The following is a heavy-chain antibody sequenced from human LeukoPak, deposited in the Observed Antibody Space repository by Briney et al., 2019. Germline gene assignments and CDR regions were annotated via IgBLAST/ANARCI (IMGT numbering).Heavy chain of an antibody. V-gene: IGHV3-15*01. Sequence: SGGFLRLSCAASGFTFSNAWMSWVRQAPGVGLEWVGRIKSISDGGTTDYAAPVKGRFTISRDDSQNTLFLQMDSLKTDDTAVYYCTTVGYSYGQYWGQGTLVTVSS. D-gene: IGHD5-18*01. CDR2: IKSISDGGTT. CDR3: TTVGYSYGQY. CDR1: GFTFSNAW. J-gene: IGHJ4*02.